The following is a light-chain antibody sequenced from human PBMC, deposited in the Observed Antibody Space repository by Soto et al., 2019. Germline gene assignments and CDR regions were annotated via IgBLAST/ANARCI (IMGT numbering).Light chain of an antibody. CDR3: QQYNNWPWT. CDR1: QSVSDR. V-gene: IGKV3-15*01. CDR2: AAS. J-gene: IGKJ1*01. Sequence: EIVMTQSPDTLSVSPGESSTLSCRASQSVSDRVVWYQQKSGQAPSLLIYAASTRAAGVPARFSGSGSGTEFTLTISSLQSEDFAVYYCQQYNNWPWTFGQGTKVDIK.